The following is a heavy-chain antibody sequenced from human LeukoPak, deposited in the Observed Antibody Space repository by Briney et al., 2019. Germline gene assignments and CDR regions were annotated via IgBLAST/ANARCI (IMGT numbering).Heavy chain of an antibody. CDR1: GGSISSGGYY. V-gene: IGHV4-31*03. D-gene: IGHD3-10*01. Sequence: PSQTLSLTCTVSGGSISSGGYYWSWIRQHPGKGLEWIGYIYYSGSTYYNPSLKSRVTIPVDTSKNQFSLKLSSVTAADTAVYYCARSLVREFRYFDYWGQGTLVTVSS. J-gene: IGHJ4*02. CDR2: IYYSGST. CDR3: ARSLVREFRYFDY.